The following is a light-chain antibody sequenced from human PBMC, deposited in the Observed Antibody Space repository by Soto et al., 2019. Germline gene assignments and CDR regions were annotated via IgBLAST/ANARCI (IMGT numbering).Light chain of an antibody. J-gene: IGLJ2*01. CDR1: SSDDGSYNL. CDR3: CSYAGSSTSVV. CDR2: EVS. V-gene: IGLV2-23*02. Sequence: QSVLTQPASVSGSPGQSITISCTGTSSDDGSYNLVSWYQQHPGKAPKLVIYEVSKRPSGVSNRFSGSKSGDTASLTISGLQAEDEADYYCCSYAGSSTSVVFGGGTKLTVL.